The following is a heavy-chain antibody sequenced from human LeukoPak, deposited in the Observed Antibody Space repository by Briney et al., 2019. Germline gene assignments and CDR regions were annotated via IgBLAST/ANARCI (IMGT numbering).Heavy chain of an antibody. D-gene: IGHD5-18*01. CDR1: GFTFSGYS. Sequence: GGSLRLSCVGSGFTFSGYSMNWVRQAPGKGLEWVSYITSSSSTRYYADSVKGRFTISRDNAKNSLYLQMNSLRAEDTALYYCARDPHSLDYWGQGTLVTVSS. V-gene: IGHV3-48*01. CDR2: ITSSSSTR. J-gene: IGHJ4*02. CDR3: ARDPHSLDY.